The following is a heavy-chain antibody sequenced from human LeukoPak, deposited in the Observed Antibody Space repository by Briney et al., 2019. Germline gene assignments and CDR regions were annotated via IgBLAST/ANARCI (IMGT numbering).Heavy chain of an antibody. CDR3: VRDYLWGNYRSFDF. Sequence: GGSLRLSCAASGFRFSNSWMSWVRQAPGKGLEWVANIKDDGSETRYVDSVKGRFTMSRDNAKNSLYLQMNSLRVEDTAVYYCVRDYLWGNYRSFDFWGQGTLVTVSS. D-gene: IGHD3-16*02. V-gene: IGHV3-7*01. CDR2: IKDDGSET. CDR1: GFRFSNSW. J-gene: IGHJ4*02.